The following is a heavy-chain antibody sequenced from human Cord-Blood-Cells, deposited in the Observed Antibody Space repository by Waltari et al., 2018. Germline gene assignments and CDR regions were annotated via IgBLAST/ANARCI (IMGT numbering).Heavy chain of an antibody. V-gene: IGHV1-69*06. Sequence: QVQLVQTGAEGKKPGSSVNGSCKASGGTFSSNAISWLRQAPGQGLEWMGGIIPVFGTANYAQKFQGRVTIPADKSTSTAYMELSSLRSEDTAVYYCVTLEGVSEKPRDYWGQGTLVTVSS. CDR1: GGTFSSNA. D-gene: IGHD3-16*01. CDR3: VTLEGVSEKPRDY. CDR2: IIPVFGTA. J-gene: IGHJ4*02.